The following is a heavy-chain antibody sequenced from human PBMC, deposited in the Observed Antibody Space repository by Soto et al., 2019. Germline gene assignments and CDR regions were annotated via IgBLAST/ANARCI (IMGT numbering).Heavy chain of an antibody. V-gene: IGHV4-59*01. CDR3: ASVQVEGYTFTPIDS. CDR2: IYYSGRT. D-gene: IGHD5-12*01. J-gene: IGHJ4*02. CDR1: GGSISSYC. Sequence: TPETLSLTCTVSGGSISSYCWSWIRQPPGKGLEWIGYIYYSGRTNYNPSLKSRVTISVDTSKNQFSLKLSSVTAADTAVYYCASVQVEGYTFTPIDSSCQGPLLTLST.